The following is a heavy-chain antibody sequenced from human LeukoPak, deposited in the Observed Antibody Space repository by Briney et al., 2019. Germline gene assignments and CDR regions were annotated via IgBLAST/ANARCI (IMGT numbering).Heavy chain of an antibody. D-gene: IGHD2-2*01. J-gene: IGHJ5*02. CDR3: ARVGLDIVVVPAAMTWFDP. CDR2: IIPIFGTA. V-gene: IGHV1-69*06. Sequence: ASVKVSCKASGGTFSSYAISWVRQAPGQGLEWMGGIIPIFGTANYARKFQGRVTITADKSTSTAYMELSSLRSEDTAVYYCARVGLDIVVVPAAMTWFDPWGQGTLVTVSS. CDR1: GGTFSSYA.